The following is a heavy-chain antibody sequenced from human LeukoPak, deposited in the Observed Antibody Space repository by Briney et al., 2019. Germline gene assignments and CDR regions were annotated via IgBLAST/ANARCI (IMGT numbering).Heavy chain of an antibody. D-gene: IGHD3-9*01. J-gene: IGHJ4*02. V-gene: IGHV4-59*01. CDR2: IYYSGST. CDR1: GGSFSGYY. Sequence: SETLSLTCAVYGGSFSGYYWSWIRQPPGKGLEWIGYIYYSGSTNYNPSLKSRVTISVDTSKNQFSLKLSSVTAADTAVYYCARGILTGYSLDDYWGQGTLVTVSS. CDR3: ARGILTGYSLDDY.